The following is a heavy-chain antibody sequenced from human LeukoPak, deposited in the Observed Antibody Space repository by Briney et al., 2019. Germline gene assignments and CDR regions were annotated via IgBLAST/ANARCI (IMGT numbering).Heavy chain of an antibody. CDR3: AKGGAAIRVKDAFDI. CDR1: GFTFSSYS. Sequence: GGSLRLSCAASGFTFSSYSMNWVRQAPGKGLEWVSYISSSSSTIYYADSVKGRFTISRDNAKNTLYLQMNSLRAEDTAVYYCAKGGAAIRVKDAFDIWGQGTMVTVSS. V-gene: IGHV3-48*01. J-gene: IGHJ3*02. CDR2: ISSSSSTI. D-gene: IGHD2-2*02.